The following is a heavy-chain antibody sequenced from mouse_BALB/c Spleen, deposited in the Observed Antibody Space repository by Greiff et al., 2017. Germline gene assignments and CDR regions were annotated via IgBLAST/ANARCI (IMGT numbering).Heavy chain of an antibody. V-gene: IGHV3-2*02. CDR3: ARCESTRDSYYAMDY. D-gene: IGHD2-14*01. J-gene: IGHJ4*01. CDR1: GYSITSDYA. Sequence: EVKLMESGPGLVKPSQSLSLTCTVTGYSITSDYAWNWIRQFPGNKLEWMGYISYSGSTSYNPSLKSRISITRDTSKNQFFLQLNSVTTEDTATYYCARCESTRDSYYAMDYWGQGTSVTVSS. CDR2: ISYSGST.